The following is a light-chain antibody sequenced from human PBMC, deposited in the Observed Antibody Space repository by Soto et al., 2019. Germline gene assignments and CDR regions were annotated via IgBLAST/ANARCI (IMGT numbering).Light chain of an antibody. CDR1: SSNIGAGYE. CDR2: ENN. Sequence: QSVLTQPPSVSEAPGQRVTISCTGSSSNIGAGYEAHWYQQVPGTAPKLLIYENNNRPSGVPDRFSGSKSGTSASLAITGLHAEDEAEYSCQSYDSSLSGYVFGTGTKVTVL. CDR3: QSYDSSLSGYV. J-gene: IGLJ1*01. V-gene: IGLV1-40*01.